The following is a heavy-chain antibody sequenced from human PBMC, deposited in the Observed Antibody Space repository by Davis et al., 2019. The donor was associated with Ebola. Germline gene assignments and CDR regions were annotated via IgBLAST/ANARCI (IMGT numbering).Heavy chain of an antibody. CDR3: ARPLKSSSWEYYFDY. Sequence: GESLKISCAASGFTFSSYWMSWVRQAPGKGLEWVANIKQDGSEKYYVDSVKGRFTISRDNAKNSLYLQMNSLRAEDTAVYYCARPLKSSSWEYYFDYWGQGTLVTVSS. J-gene: IGHJ4*02. CDR2: IKQDGSEK. D-gene: IGHD6-13*01. CDR1: GFTFSSYW. V-gene: IGHV3-7*03.